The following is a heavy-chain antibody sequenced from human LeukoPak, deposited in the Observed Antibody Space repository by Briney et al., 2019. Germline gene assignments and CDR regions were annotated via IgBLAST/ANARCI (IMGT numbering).Heavy chain of an antibody. CDR3: AKQRRALVVPSTLDY. Sequence: GGSLRLSCAASGFTFNYYALSWVRQAPGEGLQWVSAISGSGSSTYHADSVQGRFTTSRDNSKNTLYLHMVSLRAEDTAIYYCAKQRRALVVPSTLDYWGQGTLVTVSS. CDR1: GFTFNYYA. J-gene: IGHJ4*02. D-gene: IGHD2-2*01. V-gene: IGHV3-23*01. CDR2: ISGSGSST.